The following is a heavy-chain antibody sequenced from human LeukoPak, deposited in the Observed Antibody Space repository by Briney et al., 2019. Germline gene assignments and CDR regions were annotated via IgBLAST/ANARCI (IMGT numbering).Heavy chain of an antibody. Sequence: GGSLRLSCVASGFTFITYWMNWVRQLPGKGLEWLANIKQDGSQKYYVDSVKGRFTISRDNAKNSLYLQMNSLRGEDTAVYYCARDVDGDSWHDSWGQGTLFTVSS. CDR2: IKQDGSQK. D-gene: IGHD5-24*01. V-gene: IGHV3-7*01. CDR3: ARDVDGDSWHDS. J-gene: IGHJ5*01. CDR1: GFTFITYW.